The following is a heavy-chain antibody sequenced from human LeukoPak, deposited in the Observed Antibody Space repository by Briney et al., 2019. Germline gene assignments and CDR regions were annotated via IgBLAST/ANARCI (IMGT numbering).Heavy chain of an antibody. CDR2: FDPEDGET. CDR3: ATETVPPAVKGAHYWYFDL. V-gene: IGHV1-24*01. Sequence: ASVKVSCKVSGYTLTELSMHWVRQAPGKGLEWMGGFDPEDGETTYAQKFQGRVTMTEDTSTDTAYMELSSLRSEDTAVYYCATETVPPAVKGAHYWYFDLWGRGTLVTVSS. CDR1: GYTLTELS. J-gene: IGHJ2*01. D-gene: IGHD4-17*01.